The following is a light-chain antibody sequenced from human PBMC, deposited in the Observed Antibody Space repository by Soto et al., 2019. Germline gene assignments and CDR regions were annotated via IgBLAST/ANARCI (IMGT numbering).Light chain of an antibody. J-gene: IGKJ1*01. V-gene: IGKV3-20*01. Sequence: IVMTQSPDTLSVSPGERATLSCRASQSITERVVWYQQKPGQAPRLLISGACNRATGVPDRFSGGGSGTDFTLTISRLEAEDFAVYYCQQYGSAPRTFGQGTKVDI. CDR2: GAC. CDR3: QQYGSAPRT. CDR1: QSITER.